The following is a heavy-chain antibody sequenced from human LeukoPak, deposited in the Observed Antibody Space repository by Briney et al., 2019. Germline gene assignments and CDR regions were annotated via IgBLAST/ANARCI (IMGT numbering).Heavy chain of an antibody. D-gene: IGHD3-10*01. CDR3: ARASDEGFRFDP. V-gene: IGHV4-59*01. Sequence: PSETLSLTCTVSGGSISSYYWSWIRKPPGKGLEWIGYIYYSGSTNYNPSLKSRVTISVDTSKNQFSLKLSSVTAADTAVYYCARASDEGFRFDPWGQGTLVTVSS. CDR2: IYYSGST. J-gene: IGHJ5*02. CDR1: GGSISSYY.